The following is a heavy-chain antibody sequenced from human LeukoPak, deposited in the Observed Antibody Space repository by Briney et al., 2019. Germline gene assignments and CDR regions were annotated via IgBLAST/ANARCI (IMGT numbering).Heavy chain of an antibody. V-gene: IGHV3-23*01. CDR2: ISGSGGST. CDR3: AKDLVAATPSASDY. CDR1: GFTFSSYA. Sequence: GGSLRLSCAASGFTFSSYAMSWVRQAPGKGLEWVSAISGSGGSTYYADSVKGRFTISRDNSKNTLYLQMNSLRAEDMAVYYCAKDLVAATPSASDYWGQGTLVTVSS. J-gene: IGHJ4*02. D-gene: IGHD2-15*01.